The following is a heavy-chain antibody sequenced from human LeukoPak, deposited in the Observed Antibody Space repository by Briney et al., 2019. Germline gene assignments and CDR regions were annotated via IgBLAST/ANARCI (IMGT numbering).Heavy chain of an antibody. V-gene: IGHV4-59*08. D-gene: IGHD3-3*02. CDR1: GGSISSYY. J-gene: IGHJ6*02. CDR2: IYYSGST. CDR3: ARRILVLGRMDV. Sequence: PLETLSLTCTVSGGSISSYYWSWIRQPPGKGLEWIGYIYYSGSTNYNPSLKSRVTISVDTSKNQFSLKLSSVTAADTAVYYCARRILVLGRMDVWGRGTTVTVSS.